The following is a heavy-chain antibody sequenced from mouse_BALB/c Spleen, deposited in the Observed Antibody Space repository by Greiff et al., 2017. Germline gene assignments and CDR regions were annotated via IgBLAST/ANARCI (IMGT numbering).Heavy chain of an antibody. J-gene: IGHJ1*01. V-gene: IGHV1-54*01. CDR1: GYAFTNYL. Sequence: QVQLQQSGAELVRPGTSVKVSCKASGYAFTNYLIEWVKQRPGQGLEWIGVINPGSGGTNYNEKFKGKATLTADKSSSTAYMQLSSLTSDDSAVYFCARWGLALIWYFDGWGAGTTVTVSS. CDR3: ARWGLALIWYFDG. CDR2: INPGSGGT.